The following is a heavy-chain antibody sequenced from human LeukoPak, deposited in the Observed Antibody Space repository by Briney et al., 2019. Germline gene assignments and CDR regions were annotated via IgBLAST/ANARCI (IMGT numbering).Heavy chain of an antibody. CDR1: GFTFSSYA. CDR2: ISGSGGST. V-gene: IGHV3-23*01. Sequence: PGGSLRLSCAASGFTFSSYAMSWVRQAPGKGLEWVSAISGSGGSTYYADSVKGRFTISRDNSKNTLYLQMNSLRAEDTAVYYCAKGRLGYCSSASCYAFDYWGQGTLVTVSS. J-gene: IGHJ4*02. CDR3: AKGRLGYCSSASCYAFDY. D-gene: IGHD2-2*01.